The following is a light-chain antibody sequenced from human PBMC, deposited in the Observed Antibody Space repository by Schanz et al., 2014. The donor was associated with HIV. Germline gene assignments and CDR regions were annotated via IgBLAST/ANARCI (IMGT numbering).Light chain of an antibody. J-gene: IGLJ2*01. Sequence: QSALTQPASVSGSPGQSITISCTGTSSDVGAYNYVSWYQQHPGKAPKLMIYDVTSRPSGVSHRFSGSKSGNTASLTVSGLQAEDEADYYCSSYAGSNNLVFGGGTKLTVL. V-gene: IGLV2-14*01. CDR3: SSYAGSNNLV. CDR1: SSDVGAYNY. CDR2: DVT.